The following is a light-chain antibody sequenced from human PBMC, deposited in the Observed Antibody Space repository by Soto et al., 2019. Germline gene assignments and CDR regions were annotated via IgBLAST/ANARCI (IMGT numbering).Light chain of an antibody. J-gene: IGLJ2*01. CDR2: DVS. CDR3: SSYSSGSTPCVV. V-gene: IGLV2-14*03. CDR1: SSDVGAYNY. Sequence: QSALTQPASVSGSPGQSITISCTGGSSDVGAYNYVSWYQQHPGKAPKLMIYDVSSRPSGVSIRFSGSKSGNTASLTISGLQAADEDDDYCSSYSSGSTPCVVFGGGTKLTVL.